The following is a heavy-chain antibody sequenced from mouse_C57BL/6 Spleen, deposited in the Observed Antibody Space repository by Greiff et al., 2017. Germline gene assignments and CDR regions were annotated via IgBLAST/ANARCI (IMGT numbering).Heavy chain of an antibody. CDR2: IHPNSGST. Sequence: VQLQQPGAELVKPGASVKLSCKASGYTFTSYWMHWVKQRPGQGLEWIGMIHPNSGSTNYNEKFKGKATLTADTSSSTAYMQLSSLTSEDSAVYYCASTVVADDWFAYWGQGTLVTVSA. D-gene: IGHD1-1*01. CDR3: ASTVVADDWFAY. CDR1: GYTFTSYW. V-gene: IGHV1-64*01. J-gene: IGHJ3*01.